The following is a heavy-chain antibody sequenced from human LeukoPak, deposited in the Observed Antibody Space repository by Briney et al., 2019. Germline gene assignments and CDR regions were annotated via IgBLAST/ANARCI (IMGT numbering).Heavy chain of an antibody. CDR2: IGSDGIKE. V-gene: IGHV3-30*02. CDR3: TNFDH. J-gene: IGHJ4*02. Sequence: PGGSLRLSCKVSGLMFRNSDMHWVRQAPGKGLEWVAMIGSDGIKEYFAESVKGRFSVSRDNFRNTQYLQMSSLRVDDTALYYCTNFDHWGQGTLVTVS. CDR1: GLMFRNSD.